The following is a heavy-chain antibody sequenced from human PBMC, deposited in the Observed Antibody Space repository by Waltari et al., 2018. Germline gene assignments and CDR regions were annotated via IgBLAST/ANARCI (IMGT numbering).Heavy chain of an antibody. J-gene: IGHJ4*02. V-gene: IGHV3-48*03. Sequence: EVQLVESGGGLVQPGGSLRLSCAASGFTFSNYEMNWVRQAPGKGLEWVSYISGSGSTIYYAASVKGRFTISRDNAKNALNLQMNSLRAEDTALYFCARFSSPAIPDYWGQGTLVTVSS. CDR3: ARFSSPAIPDY. CDR2: ISGSGSTI. CDR1: GFTFSNYE.